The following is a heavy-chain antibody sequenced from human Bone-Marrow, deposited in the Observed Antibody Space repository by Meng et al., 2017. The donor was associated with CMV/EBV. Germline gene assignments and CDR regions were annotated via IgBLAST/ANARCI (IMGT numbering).Heavy chain of an antibody. J-gene: IGHJ6*02. Sequence: SETLSLTCTVSGGSIKSGDYFWSWIRQPPGKGLEWIGYIYYSGTTYYNPSLESRLSISVDTSKNQFFLRLTSVTAADTAVYYCARDIYYDILTGYSTRGGLDVWGHGTTATFSS. CDR2: IYYSGTT. CDR3: ARDIYYDILTGYSTRGGLDV. CDR1: GGSIKSGDYF. V-gene: IGHV4-30-4*01. D-gene: IGHD3-9*01.